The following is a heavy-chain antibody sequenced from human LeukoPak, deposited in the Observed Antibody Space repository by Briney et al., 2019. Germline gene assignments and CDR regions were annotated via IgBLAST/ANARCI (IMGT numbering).Heavy chain of an antibody. Sequence: PSETLSLTCAVYGGSFSGYYWSWIRQPPGKGLEWIGEINHSGSTNYNPSLKSRVTISVDTSKNQFSLKLSSVTAADTAVYYCARGPPPRITMVRGISWFDPWGQGTLVTVPS. CDR3: ARGPPPRITMVRGISWFDP. V-gene: IGHV4-34*01. CDR1: GGSFSGYY. J-gene: IGHJ5*02. CDR2: INHSGST. D-gene: IGHD3-10*01.